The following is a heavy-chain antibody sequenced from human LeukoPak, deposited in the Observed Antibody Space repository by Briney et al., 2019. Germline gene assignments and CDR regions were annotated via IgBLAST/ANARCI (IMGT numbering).Heavy chain of an antibody. CDR3: AKGTSSSWTYFDY. CDR1: GFTFSSYA. D-gene: IGHD6-13*01. Sequence: PGGSLRLSCAASGFTFSSYAMSWVRQAPGKGLEWVSVISGSDSSTYYADSVKGRFPISRDNSKNTLYLQMNSLRAEDTAVYYCAKGTSSSWTYFDYWGQGTLVTASS. V-gene: IGHV3-23*01. J-gene: IGHJ4*02. CDR2: ISGSDSST.